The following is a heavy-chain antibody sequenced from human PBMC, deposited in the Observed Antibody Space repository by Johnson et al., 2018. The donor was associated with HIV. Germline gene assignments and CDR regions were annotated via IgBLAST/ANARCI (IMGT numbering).Heavy chain of an antibody. Sequence: QVQLVESGGGVVQPGRSLRLSCAASGFTFSSYGMHWVRQAPGKGLEWVAVISYDGSNKYYADSVQGRFTIPRDSSKNTLYLQMNSLRAEDTAVYYCASSSPRDAFDIWGQGTMVTVSS. V-gene: IGHV3-30*03. CDR1: GFTFSSYG. CDR3: ASSSPRDAFDI. J-gene: IGHJ3*02. CDR2: ISYDGSNK.